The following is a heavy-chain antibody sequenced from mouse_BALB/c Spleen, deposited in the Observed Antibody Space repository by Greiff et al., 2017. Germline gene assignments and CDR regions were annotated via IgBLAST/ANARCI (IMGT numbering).Heavy chain of an antibody. V-gene: IGHV5-12-1*01. CDR1: GFAFSSYD. J-gene: IGHJ2*01. D-gene: IGHD2-2*01. Sequence: EVKLMESGGGLVKPGGSLKLSCAASGFAFSSYDMSWVRQTPEKRLEWVAYISSGGGSTYYPDTVKGRFTISRDNAKNTLYLQMSSLKSEDTAMYYCARRYGYDGYFDYWGQGTTLTVSS. CDR3: ARRYGYDGYFDY. CDR2: ISSGGGST.